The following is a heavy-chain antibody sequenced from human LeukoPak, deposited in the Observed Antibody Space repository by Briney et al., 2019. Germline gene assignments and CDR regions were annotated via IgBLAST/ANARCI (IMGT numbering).Heavy chain of an antibody. CDR2: IYYSGST. Sequence: SSETLSLTCTVSGGSISSGGYYWSWIRQHPGKGLEWIGYIYYSGSTYYNPSLKSRVTISVDTSKNQFSLKLSSVTAADTAVYYCARGYYDILTGGTPFDYWGQGTLVTVSS. J-gene: IGHJ4*02. V-gene: IGHV4-31*03. D-gene: IGHD3-9*01. CDR1: GGSISSGGYY. CDR3: ARGYYDILTGGTPFDY.